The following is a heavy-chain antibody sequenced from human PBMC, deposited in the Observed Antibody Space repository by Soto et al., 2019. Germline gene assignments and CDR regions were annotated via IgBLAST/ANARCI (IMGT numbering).Heavy chain of an antibody. CDR1: GGSFSGYY. V-gene: IGHV4-34*01. CDR2: INHSGST. Sequence: SETLSLTCAVYGGSFSGYYWSWIRQPPGKGLEWIGEINHSGSTNYNPSLKSRVTISVDTSKNQFSLKLSSVTAADTAVYYCARTTNWGLEGDAFDIWGQGTMVTVSS. J-gene: IGHJ3*02. D-gene: IGHD7-27*01. CDR3: ARTTNWGLEGDAFDI.